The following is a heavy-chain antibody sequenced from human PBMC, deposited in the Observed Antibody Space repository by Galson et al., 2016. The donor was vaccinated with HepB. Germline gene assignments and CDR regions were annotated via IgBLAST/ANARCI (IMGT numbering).Heavy chain of an antibody. CDR3: ALRDFVPSYYAMDV. CDR1: GFSITGYS. CDR2: ITSSSYK. V-gene: IGHV3-21*01. Sequence: SLRLSCAASGFSITGYSIHWVRQAPVKGLEWVSTITSSSYKYYADSLKGRFTISRDDAKNSLYLQMNNLRVEDTAVYYCALRDFVPSYYAMDVWGKGTTVIVSS. J-gene: IGHJ6*04. D-gene: IGHD3-9*01.